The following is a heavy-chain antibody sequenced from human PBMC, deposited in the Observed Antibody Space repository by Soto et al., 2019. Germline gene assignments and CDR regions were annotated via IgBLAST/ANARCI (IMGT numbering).Heavy chain of an antibody. CDR3: AKHPIFGVVTHYFAH. CDR1: GFAFSAYA. V-gene: IGHV3-23*01. CDR2: IGGGGHDT. Sequence: QLLESGGSLVEPGGSLRLSCSASGFAFSAYAMSWVRQAPQKGLEWVSGIGGGGHDTRYGDSVKGRFSITRDNSRNTLYLEMKRLTAEDTAVYYCAKHPIFGVVTHYFAHWGRGVLVTVSS. J-gene: IGHJ4*02. D-gene: IGHD3-3*01.